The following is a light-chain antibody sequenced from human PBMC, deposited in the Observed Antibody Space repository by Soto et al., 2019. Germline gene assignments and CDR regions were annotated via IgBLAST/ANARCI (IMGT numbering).Light chain of an antibody. Sequence: QPVLTQPPSASGTPGQRVTISCSGSSSNIGSNYVYWYQQLPGTAPTLLIYRNSQWPSGVPDRFSGSKSGTSASLAISGLRSEDEADYYCATWDDSMSGPVFGGGTKLTVL. CDR2: RNS. J-gene: IGLJ3*02. V-gene: IGLV1-47*01. CDR3: ATWDDSMSGPV. CDR1: SSNIGSNY.